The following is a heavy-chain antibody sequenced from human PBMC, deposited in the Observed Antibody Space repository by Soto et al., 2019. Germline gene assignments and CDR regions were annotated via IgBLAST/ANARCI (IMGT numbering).Heavy chain of an antibody. J-gene: IGHJ6*02. Sequence: GGSLRLSCVASGFTFSTYAMSWVRQAPGKGLEWVSAISGSGAGTYYADSVKGRFTISRDNSKNTLYLQMNSLRAEDTDVYYCAKHITGTTGYYYGMDVWGQGTTVTVSS. CDR1: GFTFSTYA. V-gene: IGHV3-23*01. CDR3: AKHITGTTGYYYGMDV. D-gene: IGHD1-7*01. CDR2: ISGSGAGT.